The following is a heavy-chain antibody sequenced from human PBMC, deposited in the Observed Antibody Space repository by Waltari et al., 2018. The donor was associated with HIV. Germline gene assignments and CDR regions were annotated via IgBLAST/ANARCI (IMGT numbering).Heavy chain of an antibody. CDR3: ARRHSSVGILDS. D-gene: IGHD6-19*01. CDR1: GFTFSNYW. Sequence: EVQLVESGGGLVQPGGSLRLSCAASGFTFSNYWMHWVRQAPGKGLVWVSRIYTDWGTASYAESVKGRFTISRDNAKNTLYLQMNSLRAEDTAVYYCARRHSSVGILDSWGQGTLVTVSS. CDR2: IYTDWGTA. J-gene: IGHJ4*02. V-gene: IGHV3-74*01.